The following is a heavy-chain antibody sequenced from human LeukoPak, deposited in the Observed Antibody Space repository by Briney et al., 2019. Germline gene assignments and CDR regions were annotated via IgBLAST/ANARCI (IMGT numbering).Heavy chain of an antibody. J-gene: IGHJ5*02. V-gene: IGHV1-2*02. CDR2: INPNSGGT. CDR1: GYTFSGHY. D-gene: IGHD3-10*01. Sequence: ASVKVSYKASGYTFSGHYMHWVRQAPGQGLEWMGWINPNSGGTNYAQKFQGRVTMTRDTSISTAYMELSRLRFDDTAVYYCARDSYYYGSGGGGWFDPWGQGTLVTVSS. CDR3: ARDSYYYGSGGGGWFDP.